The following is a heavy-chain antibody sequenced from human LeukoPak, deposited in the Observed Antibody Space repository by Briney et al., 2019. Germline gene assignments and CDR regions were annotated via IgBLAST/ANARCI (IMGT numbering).Heavy chain of an antibody. CDR3: ARDLTEKGIAVGGCFDY. CDR2: ISSSSSTI. Sequence: GGSLRLSCEASGFTFSTSSMNWVRQAPGKGLEWVSYISSSSSTIYYADSVKGRFTISRDNAKNSLYLQMNSLRDEDTAVYYCARDLTEKGIAVGGCFDYWGQGTLVTVSS. V-gene: IGHV3-48*02. J-gene: IGHJ4*02. D-gene: IGHD6-19*01. CDR1: GFTFSTSS.